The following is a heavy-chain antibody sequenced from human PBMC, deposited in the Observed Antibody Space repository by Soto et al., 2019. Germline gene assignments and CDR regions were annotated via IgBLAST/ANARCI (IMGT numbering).Heavy chain of an antibody. V-gene: IGHV3-48*03. CDR3: ARVRIFGVPGWFDP. CDR2: ISSSGTTI. D-gene: IGHD3-3*01. J-gene: IGHJ5*02. CDR1: GFTFSKYE. Sequence: GGSLRLSCAASGFTFSKYEMNWVRQAPGKGLEWVSYISSSGTTIYYADSVKGRFAISRDNAKNSLYLQMNSLRAEDTAVYYCARVRIFGVPGWFDPWGQGTLVTVSS.